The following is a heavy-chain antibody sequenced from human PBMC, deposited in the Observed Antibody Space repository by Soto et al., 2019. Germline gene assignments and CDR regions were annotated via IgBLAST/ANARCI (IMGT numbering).Heavy chain of an antibody. J-gene: IGHJ6*02. CDR1: GGTFSNDV. CDR2: INPILGIT. D-gene: IGHD6-19*01. V-gene: IGHV1-69*04. Sequence: SVKVSCKVSGGTFSNDVINWVRHVPGQGLEWMAKINPILGITNSAQKFQGRATITADKSTNTAYMELSSLESKDTAVYYCARGLAVADYYGMEVWGQGTRVTVSS. CDR3: ARGLAVADYYGMEV.